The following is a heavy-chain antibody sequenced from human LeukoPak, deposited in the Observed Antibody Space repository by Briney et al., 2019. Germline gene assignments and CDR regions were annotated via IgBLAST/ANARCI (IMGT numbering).Heavy chain of an antibody. Sequence: GRSLRLSCAASGFTFSSYAMHWVRKAPGKGLEWLAVISYDGSNKYYADSVKGRFTISRDNSENTLYLQMNSLKAEDSAVYYCARDALHYYGSGRYGMDVWGQGTTVTVSS. J-gene: IGHJ6*02. CDR2: ISYDGSNK. V-gene: IGHV3-30-3*01. CDR1: GFTFSSYA. D-gene: IGHD3-10*01. CDR3: ARDALHYYGSGRYGMDV.